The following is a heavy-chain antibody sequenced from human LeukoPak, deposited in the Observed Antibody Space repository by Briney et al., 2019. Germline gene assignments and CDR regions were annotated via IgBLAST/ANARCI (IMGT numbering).Heavy chain of an antibody. CDR3: ARGTSDY. CDR1: GFTFSSYS. CDR2: ISSSGSTV. J-gene: IGHJ4*02. Sequence: GGSLRLSCVASGFTFSSYSMNWVRQAPGKGLEWISYISSSGSTVYYADSVKGRFNTSRDNAKNSLYLHLNSLRAEDTAVYHFARGTSDYWGQGTLVTVSS. D-gene: IGHD1-1*01. V-gene: IGHV3-48*01.